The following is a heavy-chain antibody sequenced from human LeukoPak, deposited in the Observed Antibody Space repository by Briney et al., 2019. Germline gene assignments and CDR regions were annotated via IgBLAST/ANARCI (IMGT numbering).Heavy chain of an antibody. J-gene: IGHJ4*02. Sequence: GGSLRLSCAASGFTFSSYSMNWVRQAPGKGLEWVSYISSSSKTIYYADYVRGRFTISRDNAKNSLYLQMNSLRDKDSAVYYCARDQGVFDYWGQGTLVTV. CDR1: GFTFSSYS. V-gene: IGHV3-48*02. CDR2: ISSSSKTI. CDR3: ARDQGVFDY.